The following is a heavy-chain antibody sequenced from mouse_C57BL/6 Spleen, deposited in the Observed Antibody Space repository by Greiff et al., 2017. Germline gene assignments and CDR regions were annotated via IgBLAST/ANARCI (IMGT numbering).Heavy chain of an antibody. Sequence: DVMLVESGEGLVKPGGSLKLSCAASGFTFSSYAMSWVRQTPEKRLEWVAYISSGGDYIYYADTVKGRFTISRDNARNTLYLQMSSLKSEDTANYYCTREGDLGRGFAYWGQGTLVTVSA. J-gene: IGHJ3*01. CDR3: TREGDLGRGFAY. CDR1: GFTFSSYA. V-gene: IGHV5-9-1*02. CDR2: ISSGGDYI.